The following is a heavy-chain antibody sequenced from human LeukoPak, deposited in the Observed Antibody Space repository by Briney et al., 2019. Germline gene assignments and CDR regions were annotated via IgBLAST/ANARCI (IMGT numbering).Heavy chain of an antibody. D-gene: IGHD2-2*01. CDR2: ISAYNGNT. V-gene: IGHV1-18*01. CDR3: ARATPRLGYCSSTSCYPYDY. Sequence: ASVKVSCKASGYTFTGYGISWVRQAPGQGLEWMGWISAYNGNTNYAQKLQGRVTMTTDTSTSTAYMELRSLRSDDTAVYYCARATPRLGYCSSTSCYPYDYWGQGTLVTVSS. J-gene: IGHJ4*02. CDR1: GYTFTGYG.